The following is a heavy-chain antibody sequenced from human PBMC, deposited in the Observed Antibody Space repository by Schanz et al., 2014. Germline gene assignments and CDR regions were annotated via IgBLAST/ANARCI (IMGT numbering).Heavy chain of an antibody. J-gene: IGHJ4*02. Sequence: VQLLQSGGALVQPGGSLRLSCSASGFTFSNYAMGWVRQTPGKGLEWVSTLSGSGAGTFYADSVKGRFTISRDNSKNTLYLQVNSLRAEDTAVYYCAKHVRSLTGNDYWGQGTLVTVSS. CDR2: LSGSGAGT. V-gene: IGHV3-23*01. D-gene: IGHD3-9*01. CDR3: AKHVRSLTGNDY. CDR1: GFTFSNYA.